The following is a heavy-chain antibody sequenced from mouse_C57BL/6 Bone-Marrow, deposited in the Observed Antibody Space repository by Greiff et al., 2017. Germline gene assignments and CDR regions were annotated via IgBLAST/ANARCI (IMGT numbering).Heavy chain of an antibody. J-gene: IGHJ3*01. Sequence: QVQLQQSGAELVRPGTSVKVSCKASGYAFTNYLIEWVKQRPGQGLEWIGVINPGSGGTNYNEKFKGKATLTADKSSSTAYMQLSSLTSEDSAVYFCARLIGGFAYWGQGTLFTVSA. CDR1: GYAFTNYL. V-gene: IGHV1-54*01. CDR2: INPGSGGT. D-gene: IGHD2-14*01. CDR3: ARLIGGFAY.